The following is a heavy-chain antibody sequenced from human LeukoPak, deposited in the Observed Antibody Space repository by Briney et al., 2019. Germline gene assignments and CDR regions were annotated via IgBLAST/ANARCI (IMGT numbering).Heavy chain of an antibody. Sequence: SETLSLTCAVYGGSFSGYYWSWIRQPPGKGLEWIGEINHSGSTNYNPSLKSRVTISVDTSKNQFSLKLSSVTAADTAVYYCARHFPYDSVGYYYDYWGQGTLVTVSS. D-gene: IGHD3-22*01. J-gene: IGHJ4*02. CDR3: ARHFPYDSVGYYYDY. V-gene: IGHV4-34*01. CDR1: GGSFSGYY. CDR2: INHSGST.